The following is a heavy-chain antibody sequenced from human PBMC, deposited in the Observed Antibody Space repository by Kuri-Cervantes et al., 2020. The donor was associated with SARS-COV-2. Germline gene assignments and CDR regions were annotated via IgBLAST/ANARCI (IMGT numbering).Heavy chain of an antibody. V-gene: IGHV3-30-3*01. CDR3: ARDRGSGYGMDV. CDR2: ISYDGSNK. J-gene: IGHJ6*02. CDR1: GFTFSSYA. Sequence: GEFLKIPCAASGFTFSSYAMHWARQAPGKGLKWVAVISYDGSNKYYADSVKGRFTISRDNAKNTLYLQMNSLRAEDTAVYYCARDRGSGYGMDVWGQGTTVTVSS. D-gene: IGHD6-19*01.